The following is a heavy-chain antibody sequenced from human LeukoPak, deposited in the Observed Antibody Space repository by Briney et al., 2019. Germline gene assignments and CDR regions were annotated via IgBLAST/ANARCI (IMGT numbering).Heavy chain of an antibody. J-gene: IGHJ4*02. V-gene: IGHV3-30-3*01. CDR3: ARGGGKGLVGY. CDR2: ISYDGSNK. D-gene: IGHD4-23*01. CDR1: GFTFSSYA. Sequence: PGGSLRLSCAASGFTFSSYAMHWVRQAPGKGLEWVAVISYDGSNKYYADSVKGRFTISRDNSKNTLYLQMNSLRAEDTAVYYCARGGGKGLVGYWGQGTLVTVSS.